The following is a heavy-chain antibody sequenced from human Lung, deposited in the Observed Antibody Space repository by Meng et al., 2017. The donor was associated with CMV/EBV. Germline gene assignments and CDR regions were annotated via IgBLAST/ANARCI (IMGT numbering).Heavy chain of an antibody. D-gene: IGHD6-6*01. CDR3: ARQYSSAYYSDY. Sequence: YGGSLSGYYWSWIRQTPGKGLEWIGEIRHGGDTTNYNPSLKSRVTISIDTSKKQFSLKLSAVTAADTAVYYCARQYSSAYYSDYWGQGTLVTVSS. CDR1: GGSLSGYY. V-gene: IGHV4-34*01. J-gene: IGHJ4*02. CDR2: IRHGGDTT.